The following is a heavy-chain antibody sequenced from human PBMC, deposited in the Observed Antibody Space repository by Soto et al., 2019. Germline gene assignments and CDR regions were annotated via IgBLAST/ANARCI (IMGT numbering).Heavy chain of an antibody. D-gene: IGHD2-8*02. CDR1: GFICTSYD. Sequence: PGGSLRPSCAASGFICTSYDMSWVRQAPGKGLEWVSTILVGGSTHYEDSVKGRFTISRDGSKNTVYLQMNSLTAGDTAVYYCAKATATGGGAFEICGQGTMVTVSS. CDR2: ILVGGST. V-gene: IGHV3-23*01. J-gene: IGHJ3*02. CDR3: AKATATGGGAFEI.